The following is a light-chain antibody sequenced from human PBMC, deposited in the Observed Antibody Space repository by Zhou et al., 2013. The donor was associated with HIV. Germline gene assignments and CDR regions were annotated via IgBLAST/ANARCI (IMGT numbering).Light chain of an antibody. Sequence: DILMTQSPSALSASVGDRVNITCRASQNVGSYLAWYQQKRGEAPKLLIYKASHLERGVPSRFSGSGSGADFTLTINSLQPEDFATYFCQQSYSVPPTFGQGTKLEI. J-gene: IGKJ2*01. CDR1: QNVGSY. CDR2: KAS. CDR3: QQSYSVPPT. V-gene: IGKV1-5*03.